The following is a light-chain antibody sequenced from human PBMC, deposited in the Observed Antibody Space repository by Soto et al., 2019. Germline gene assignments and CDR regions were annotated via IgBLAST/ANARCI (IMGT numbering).Light chain of an antibody. V-gene: IGLV2-14*01. J-gene: IGLJ1*01. Sequence: QSVLTQPASVSGSPGQSITISCTGTSSDVGGYDYVSWYQQLPGKAPKLLIYDVNNRPSGVSHRFSGSKSGNTASLTISGLQAEDEADHYCSSYTGSSTFVFGTGTKVTVL. CDR3: SSYTGSSTFV. CDR2: DVN. CDR1: SSDVGGYDY.